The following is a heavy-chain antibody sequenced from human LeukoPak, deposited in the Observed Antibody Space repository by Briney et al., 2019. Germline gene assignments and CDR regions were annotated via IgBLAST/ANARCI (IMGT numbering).Heavy chain of an antibody. CDR1: GYSISSGYY. V-gene: IGHV4-38-2*02. CDR3: ARATAAAPIP. CDR2: IYHSGST. J-gene: IGHJ5*02. D-gene: IGHD6-13*01. Sequence: SETLSLTCTVSGYSISSGYYWGWIRQPPGEGLEWIGSIYHSGSTYYNPSLKSRVTISVDTSKNQFSLKLSSVTAADTAVYYCARATAAAPIPWGQGTLVTVSS.